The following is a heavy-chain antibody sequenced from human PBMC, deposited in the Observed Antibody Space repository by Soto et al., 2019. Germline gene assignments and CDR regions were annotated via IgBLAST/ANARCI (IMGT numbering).Heavy chain of an antibody. D-gene: IGHD1-1*01. CDR3: ARGPRVSSTGTGAH. Sequence: GGSLRLSCAVSGFTFSAYWMHWVRQVPGKGLTWVSRISDDGSTATYADSVKGRFIISRDNAKNSLYLEMNTLRADDSGLYYCARGPRVSSTGTGAHWGRGTLVTVSS. J-gene: IGHJ4*02. CDR2: ISDDGSTA. CDR1: GFTFSAYW. V-gene: IGHV3-74*01.